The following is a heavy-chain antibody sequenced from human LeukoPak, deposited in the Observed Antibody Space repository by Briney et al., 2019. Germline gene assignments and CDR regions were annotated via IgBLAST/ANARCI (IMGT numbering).Heavy chain of an antibody. J-gene: IGHJ4*02. CDR1: RFTFSSYW. CDR3: AREGGYGGVFDY. Sequence: GGSLRLSCAASRFTFSSYWMTWVRQAPGKGLEWVANIKQDGSEKYYVGSVKGRFTISRDNTKNLLYLQTNSLRAEDTAVYYCAREGGYGGVFDYWGQGTLATVSS. D-gene: IGHD5-12*01. CDR2: IKQDGSEK. V-gene: IGHV3-7*05.